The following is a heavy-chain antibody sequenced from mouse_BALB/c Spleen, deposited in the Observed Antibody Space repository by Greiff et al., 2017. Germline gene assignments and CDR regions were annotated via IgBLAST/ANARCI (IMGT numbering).Heavy chain of an antibody. Sequence: EVKVVESGGGLVKPGGSLKLSCAASGFAFSSYDMSWVRQTPEKRLEWVAYISSGGGSTYYPDTVKGRFTISRDNAKNTLYLQMSSLKSEDTAMYYCARHQGDDYETWFAYWGQGTLVTVSA. CDR3: ARHQGDDYETWFAY. CDR2: ISSGGGST. J-gene: IGHJ3*01. V-gene: IGHV5-12-1*01. CDR1: GFAFSSYD. D-gene: IGHD2-4*01.